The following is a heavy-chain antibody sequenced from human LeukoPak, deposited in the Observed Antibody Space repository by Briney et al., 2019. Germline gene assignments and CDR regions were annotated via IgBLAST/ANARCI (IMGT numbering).Heavy chain of an antibody. Sequence: SETLSLTCTVSGGSISTYYWSWIRQPPGKGLEWIGYIYYSGSTNYNPSLKSRVTISVDTSKNQFSLKLSSVTAADTAVYYCAASYSYYSSGPRPYYFDSWGKGTLSPSPQ. CDR3: AASYSYYSSGPRPYYFDS. CDR2: IYYSGST. V-gene: IGHV4-59*08. J-gene: IGHJ4*02. CDR1: GGSISTYY. D-gene: IGHD3-22*01.